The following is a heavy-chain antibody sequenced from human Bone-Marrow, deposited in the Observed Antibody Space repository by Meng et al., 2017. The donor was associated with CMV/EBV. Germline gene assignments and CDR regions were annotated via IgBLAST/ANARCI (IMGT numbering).Heavy chain of an antibody. CDR3: AATIFGVAHGTDY. J-gene: IGHJ4*02. CDR2: ISWNSGSI. D-gene: IGHD3-3*01. CDR1: GFTFDDYA. Sequence: LSLTCAASGFTFDDYAMHWVRQAPGKGLEWVSGISWNSGSIGYADSVKGRFTISRDNAKNSLYLQMNSLRAEDTAVYYCAATIFGVAHGTDYWGQGTLVTVSS. V-gene: IGHV3-9*01.